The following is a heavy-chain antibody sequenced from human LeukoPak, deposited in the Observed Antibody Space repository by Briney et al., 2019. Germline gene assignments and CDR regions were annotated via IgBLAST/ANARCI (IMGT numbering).Heavy chain of an antibody. V-gene: IGHV4-30-4*08. CDR2: IYYSGST. J-gene: IGHJ2*01. CDR3: ARERYCSSTSCPGGRYWYFDL. CDR1: GGSISSGGYY. D-gene: IGHD2-2*01. Sequence: SQTLSLTCTVSGGSISSGGYYWSWIRQHPGKGLEWIGYIYYSGSTYYNPSLKSRVTISVDTSKNQFSLKLSSVTAADTAVYYCARERYCSSTSCPGGRYWYFDLWGRGTLVTVSS.